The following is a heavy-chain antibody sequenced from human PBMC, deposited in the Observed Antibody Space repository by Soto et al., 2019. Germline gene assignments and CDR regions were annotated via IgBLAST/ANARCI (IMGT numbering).Heavy chain of an antibody. CDR1: GYTVTSYD. D-gene: IGHD3-3*01. Sequence: ASVKVSCKASGYTVTSYDINWVRQATGQGLEWMGWMNPNSGNTGYAQKFQGRVTMTRNTSISTAYMELSSLRSEDTAVYYCARGKKEGITIFGVVRTYYYYGMDVWGQGPTVTVSS. CDR2: MNPNSGNT. V-gene: IGHV1-8*01. CDR3: ARGKKEGITIFGVVRTYYYYGMDV. J-gene: IGHJ6*02.